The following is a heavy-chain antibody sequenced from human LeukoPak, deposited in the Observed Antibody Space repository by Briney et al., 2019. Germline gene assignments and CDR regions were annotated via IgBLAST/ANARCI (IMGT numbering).Heavy chain of an antibody. CDR2: IWYDGSSR. CDR1: GFTFSTYG. D-gene: IGHD6-13*01. J-gene: IGHJ6*02. Sequence: GGSLRLSCAASGFTFSTYGMHWVRQAPGEGLEWVAVIWYDGSSRYYADSVRGRFTISRDNSKNTLYLQMNSLRAEDTAVYYCARETISAAGERDYYYYYGMDVWGQGTTVTVSS. CDR3: ARETISAAGERDYYYYYGMDV. V-gene: IGHV3-33*01.